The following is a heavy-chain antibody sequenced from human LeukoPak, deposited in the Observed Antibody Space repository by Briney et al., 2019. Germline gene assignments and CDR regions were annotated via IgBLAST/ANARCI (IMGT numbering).Heavy chain of an antibody. CDR1: GYSISSGYY. J-gene: IGHJ4*02. V-gene: IGHV4-38-2*02. CDR2: IYHSGST. Sequence: SETLSLTCTVSGYSISSGYYWGWIRQPPGKGLEWIGSIYHSGSTYYNPSLKSRVTISVDTSKNQFSLKLSSVTAADTAVYYCARARRGYSGYDSFDYWGQGTLVTVSS. CDR3: ARARRGYSGYDSFDY. D-gene: IGHD5-12*01.